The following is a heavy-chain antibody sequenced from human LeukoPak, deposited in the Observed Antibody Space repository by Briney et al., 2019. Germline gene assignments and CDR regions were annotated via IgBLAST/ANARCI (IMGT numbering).Heavy chain of an antibody. CDR2: ISGSGGST. CDR3: AKGGGNYYDSSGYYPLDY. D-gene: IGHD3-22*01. V-gene: IGHV3-23*01. Sequence: GGSLRLSCAASGFTFSSYAMSWVRQAPGKGLEWVSAISGSGGSTYYADSVKGRFTISRDNSKNALYLQMNSLRAEDTAVYYCAKGGGNYYDSSGYYPLDYWGQGTLVTVST. J-gene: IGHJ4*02. CDR1: GFTFSSYA.